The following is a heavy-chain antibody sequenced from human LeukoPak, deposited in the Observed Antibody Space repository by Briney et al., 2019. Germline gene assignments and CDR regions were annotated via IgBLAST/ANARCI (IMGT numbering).Heavy chain of an antibody. CDR2: IKRKSDGGTT. CDR1: GLTFSNAW. Sequence: GGSLRLSCAASGLTFSNAWMSWVRQAPGKGLEWVGHIKRKSDGGTTDYAAPVKGRFTISRDDSKNTLYLQMNSLKSEDTAVYYCTTELDVRPNHYWGQGTLVTVSS. J-gene: IGHJ4*02. V-gene: IGHV3-15*01. D-gene: IGHD1-14*01. CDR3: TTELDVRPNHY.